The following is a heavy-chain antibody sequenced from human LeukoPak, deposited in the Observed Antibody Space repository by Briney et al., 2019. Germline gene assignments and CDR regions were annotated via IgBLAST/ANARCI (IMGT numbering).Heavy chain of an antibody. Sequence: PSETLSLTCTVSGGSISSYYWSWIRQPPGKGLEWIGYIYYSVTTNYNPSLKSRVTMSIDTSKNQFSLKLSSVTAADTAVCYCAREVVGLLRYFDYWGQGTLVTVSS. CDR1: GGSISSYY. D-gene: IGHD2-15*01. CDR3: AREVVGLLRYFDY. J-gene: IGHJ4*02. CDR2: IYYSVTT. V-gene: IGHV4-59*01.